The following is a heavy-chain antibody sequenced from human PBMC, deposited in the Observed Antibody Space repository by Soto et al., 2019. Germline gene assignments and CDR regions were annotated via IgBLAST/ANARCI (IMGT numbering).Heavy chain of an antibody. Sequence: PGGSLRLSCAASGFTFSSYAMSWVRQAPGKGLEWVSAISGSGGSTYYADSVKGRFTISRDNSKNTLYLQMNSLRAEDTAVYYCAKAYYDFWSGYWYFDYWGQGTLVTVSS. CDR2: ISGSGGST. J-gene: IGHJ4*02. CDR3: AKAYYDFWSGYWYFDY. V-gene: IGHV3-23*01. CDR1: GFTFSSYA. D-gene: IGHD3-3*01.